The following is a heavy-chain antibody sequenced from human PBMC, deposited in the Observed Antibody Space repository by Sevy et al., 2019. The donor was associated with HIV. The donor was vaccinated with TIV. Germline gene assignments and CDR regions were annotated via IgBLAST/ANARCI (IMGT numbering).Heavy chain of an antibody. CDR2: IRNKADSYTT. Sequence: GGSLRLSCAASGFTFSDHYMEWVRQAPGKGLEWVGRIRNKADSYTTEYAASVKGRFTISRDDSKNSVYLLMNSLKTEDTAVYDCATHAGIAAAGRVFDYWGQGTLVTVSS. V-gene: IGHV3-72*01. CDR1: GFTFSDHY. J-gene: IGHJ4*02. D-gene: IGHD6-13*01. CDR3: ATHAGIAAAGRVFDY.